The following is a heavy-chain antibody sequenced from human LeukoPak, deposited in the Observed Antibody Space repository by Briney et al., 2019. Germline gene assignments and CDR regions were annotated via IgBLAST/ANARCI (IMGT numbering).Heavy chain of an antibody. CDR3: AIGQQLVRGAFDI. CDR2: MNPNSGNT. CDR1: GYTFTSYD. V-gene: IGHV1-8*01. J-gene: IGHJ3*02. Sequence: ASVKVSCKASGYTFTSYDINWVRQATGQGLEWMGWMNPNSGNTGYAQKFQGRVTMTRNTSISTAYMELSSLRSEDTVVYYCAIGQQLVRGAFDIWGQGTMVTVSS. D-gene: IGHD6-13*01.